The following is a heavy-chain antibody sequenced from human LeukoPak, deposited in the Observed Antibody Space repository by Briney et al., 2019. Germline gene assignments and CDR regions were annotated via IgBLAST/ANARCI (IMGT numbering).Heavy chain of an antibody. CDR2: IYYNGGT. Sequence: SETLSLTCTLSGGSISSSSYYWGWIRQPPGKGLEWIGSIYYNGGTYYNPSLKSRVTISVDTSKNQFSLKLRSVTAADTAVYYCARDPHPTYSSGLYYYYYGMDVWGQGTTVTVSS. CDR1: GGSISSSSYY. CDR3: ARDPHPTYSSGLYYYYYGMDV. D-gene: IGHD6-19*01. J-gene: IGHJ6*02. V-gene: IGHV4-39*02.